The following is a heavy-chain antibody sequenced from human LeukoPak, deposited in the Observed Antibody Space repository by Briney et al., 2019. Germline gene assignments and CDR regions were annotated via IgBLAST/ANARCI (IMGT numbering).Heavy chain of an antibody. Sequence: GGSLRLSCAASGFTFSSYSMNWVRQAPGKGLEWVSSISSSSSYIYYADSVKGRFTISRDNAKNSLYLQMNSLRAEDTAVYYCARDSTENYYGMDVWGQGATVTDSS. V-gene: IGHV3-21*01. CDR3: ARDSTENYYGMDV. CDR1: GFTFSSYS. J-gene: IGHJ6*02. D-gene: IGHD4-17*01. CDR2: ISSSSSYI.